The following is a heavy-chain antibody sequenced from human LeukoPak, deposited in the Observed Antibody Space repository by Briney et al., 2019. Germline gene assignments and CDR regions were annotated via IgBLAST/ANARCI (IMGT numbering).Heavy chain of an antibody. CDR2: IYYSGST. CDR3: ARIGGPYDILTGYLYYFDY. V-gene: IGHV4-39*07. J-gene: IGHJ4*02. Sequence: SFSTYSMDWVRQPPGKGLEWIGSIYYSGSTYYNPSLKSRVTISVDTSKNQFSLKLSSVTAADTAVYYCARIGGPYDILTGYLYYFDYWGQRTLVTVSS. CDR1: SFSTYS. D-gene: IGHD3-9*01.